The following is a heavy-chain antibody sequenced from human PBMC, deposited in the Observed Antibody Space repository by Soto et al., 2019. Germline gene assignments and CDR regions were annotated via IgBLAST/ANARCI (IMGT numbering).Heavy chain of an antibody. CDR1: GFTFSNHW. CDR3: ARGRGYSSSWSIYYFDF. J-gene: IGHJ4*02. V-gene: IGHV3-74*01. Sequence: GGSLRLSCGASGFTFSNHWMHWVRQTPGKGLVWVSRTNSDGSSTSYADSVKGRFTISRDNSKNTLYLQMNSLRAEDTAVYYCARGRGYSSSWSIYYFDFWGQGTLVTVSS. D-gene: IGHD6-13*01. CDR2: TNSDGSST.